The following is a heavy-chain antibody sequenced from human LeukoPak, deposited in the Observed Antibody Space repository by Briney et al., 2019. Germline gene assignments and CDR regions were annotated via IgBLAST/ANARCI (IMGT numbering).Heavy chain of an antibody. Sequence: ASVKVSCKASGGTFSSYAISWVRQAPGQGLEWMGGIIPIFGTANYAQKFQGRVTITADESTSTAYMELSSLRSEDTAVYYCAAGDFDWLGYGMDVWGQETTVTVSS. V-gene: IGHV1-69*13. CDR3: AAGDFDWLGYGMDV. J-gene: IGHJ6*02. CDR1: GGTFSSYA. D-gene: IGHD3-9*01. CDR2: IIPIFGTA.